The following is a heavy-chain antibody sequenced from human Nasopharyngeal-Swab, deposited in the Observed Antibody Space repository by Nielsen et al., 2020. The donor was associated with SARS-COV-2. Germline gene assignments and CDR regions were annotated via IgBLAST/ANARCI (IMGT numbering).Heavy chain of an antibody. J-gene: IGHJ4*02. Sequence: GESLKISCAASGFNFRAYWMNWVRITPMKRLEWVATVKQDGTTIYHVDSLKGRFTISRDNAKNSLSLQMNNLRADDTAAYYCARENWGKLDYWGQGALVTVSS. CDR2: VKQDGTTI. CDR1: GFNFRAYW. D-gene: IGHD7-27*01. CDR3: ARENWGKLDY. V-gene: IGHV3-7*04.